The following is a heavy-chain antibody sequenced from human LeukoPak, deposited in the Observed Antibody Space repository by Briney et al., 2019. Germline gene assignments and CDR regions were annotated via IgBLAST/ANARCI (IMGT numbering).Heavy chain of an antibody. Sequence: GGSLRLSCAASGFTFSSYEMNWVRQAPGKGLEWVAVIWYDGSNKYYADSVKGRFTISRDNSKNTLYLQMNSLRAEDTAVYYCARDIGLAVVAPAALDYWGQGTLVTVSS. D-gene: IGHD2-2*01. V-gene: IGHV3-33*08. J-gene: IGHJ4*02. CDR2: IWYDGSNK. CDR3: ARDIGLAVVAPAALDY. CDR1: GFTFSSYE.